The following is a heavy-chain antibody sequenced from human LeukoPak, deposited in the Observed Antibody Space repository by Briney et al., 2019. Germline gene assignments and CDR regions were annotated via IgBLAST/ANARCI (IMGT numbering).Heavy chain of an antibody. CDR1: GGSISTYY. CDR2: IYYSGNT. V-gene: IGHV4-59*01. J-gene: IGHJ4*02. D-gene: IGHD3/OR15-3a*01. CDR3: ERVGSWTFAD. Sequence: PSETLSFTCTASGGSISTYYWSWIRQPPGKGLEWIGYIYYSGNTNYNPSLRSRVTISIDTSKNQFSLRLSSVTAADTAVYYCERVGSWTFADWGQGALVTVSS.